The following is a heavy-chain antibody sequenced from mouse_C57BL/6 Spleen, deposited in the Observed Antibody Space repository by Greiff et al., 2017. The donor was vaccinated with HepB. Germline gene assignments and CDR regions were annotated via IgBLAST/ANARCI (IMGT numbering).Heavy chain of an antibody. CDR1: GFTFSDYG. CDR2: ISSGSSTI. Sequence: DVKLVESGGGLVKPGGSLKLSCAASGFTFSDYGMHWVRQAPEKGLEWVAYISSGSSTIYYADTVKGRFTISRDNAKNTLFLQMTSLRSEDTAMYFCARETTVVPFEVWGTGTTVTVSS. V-gene: IGHV5-17*01. J-gene: IGHJ1*03. CDR3: ARETTVVPFEV. D-gene: IGHD1-1*01.